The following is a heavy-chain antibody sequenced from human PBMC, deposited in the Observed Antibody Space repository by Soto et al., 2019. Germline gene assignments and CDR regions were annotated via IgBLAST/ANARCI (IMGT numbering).Heavy chain of an antibody. J-gene: IGHJ5*02. V-gene: IGHV4-30-4*01. D-gene: IGHD3-16*02. CDR2: IYYSGST. Sequence: QVQLQESGPGLVKPSQTLSLTCTVSGGSISSGDYYWRWIRQPPGKVLEWLGYIYYSGSTYYNPSLKSRVTISVDTSKNQFSLTLSSVTAAYTAVYYCARDVYDYVWGSYRDTGRWFDPWGQGTLVTVSS. CDR1: GGSISSGDYY. CDR3: ARDVYDYVWGSYRDTGRWFDP.